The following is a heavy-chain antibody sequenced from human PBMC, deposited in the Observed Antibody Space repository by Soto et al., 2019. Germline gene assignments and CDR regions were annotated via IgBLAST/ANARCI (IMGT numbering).Heavy chain of an antibody. V-gene: IGHV3-30*04. J-gene: IGHJ5*02. Sequence: QVRLVESGGGVVQPGRSLRLSCTASGFSFSSYAMYWFRQPPGKGLEWVAVISKDGMNKNYADSVKGRVTVSRDNANYSLDLQLNSLRGEDTAMYYGARDMYSSDYFVKWFETWGQGTLVTVSS. CDR3: ARDMYSSDYFVKWFET. CDR2: ISKDGMNK. CDR1: GFSFSSYA. D-gene: IGHD6-19*01.